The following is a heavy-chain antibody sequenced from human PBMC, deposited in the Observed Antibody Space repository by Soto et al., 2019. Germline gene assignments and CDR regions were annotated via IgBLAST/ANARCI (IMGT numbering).Heavy chain of an antibody. CDR3: ARDLIYAGYYYYMDV. J-gene: IGHJ6*03. D-gene: IGHD3-10*01. CDR1: GFTFSSYS. V-gene: IGHV3-21*01. CDR2: INYKSHI. Sequence: EVQLVESGGGLVKPGGSLRLSCAAFGFTFSSYSMNWVRQAPGKGLEWVSSINYKSHIDYADSVKGRFTISRDNAKNSLYLQMNSLRAEDTAVYFCARDLIYAGYYYYMDVWGIGTTVTVSS.